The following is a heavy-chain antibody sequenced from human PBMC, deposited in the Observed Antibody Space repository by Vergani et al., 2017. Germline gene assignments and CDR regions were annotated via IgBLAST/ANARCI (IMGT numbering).Heavy chain of an antibody. CDR3: AKANPLNSGYDYLYYYHAIDV. CDR2: ISGSGGRT. V-gene: IGHV3-23*01. J-gene: IGHJ6*02. D-gene: IGHD5-12*01. CDR1: GFPFTHYA. Sequence: EVQLLESWGALVPPGGSLRLSCAAAGFPFTHYAMNWVRQAPGTGLEWVSGISGSGGRTYYAGAVNGRFTISRDSATNTLSLQMNSLSAGDTALYYCAKANPLNSGYDYLYYYHAIDVWGQGTTVTVSS.